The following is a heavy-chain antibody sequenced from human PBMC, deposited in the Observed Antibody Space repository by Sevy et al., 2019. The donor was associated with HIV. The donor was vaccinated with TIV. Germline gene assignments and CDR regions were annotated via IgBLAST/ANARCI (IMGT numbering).Heavy chain of an antibody. CDR3: ARDRGIAAVAQINWFDP. CDR2: INPNSGGT. CDR1: GYTFTGYY. Sequence: ASVKVSCKASGYTFTGYYMHWVRQAPGQGLEWMGRINPNSGGTNYAQKFQGRVTMTRDTSISTAYMELSRLRSDDTAGYYGARDRGIAAVAQINWFDPWGQGTLVTVSS. V-gene: IGHV1-2*06. J-gene: IGHJ5*02. D-gene: IGHD6-13*01.